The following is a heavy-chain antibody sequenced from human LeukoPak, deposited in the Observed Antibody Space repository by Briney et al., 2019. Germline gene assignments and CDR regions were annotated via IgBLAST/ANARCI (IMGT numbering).Heavy chain of an antibody. V-gene: IGHV3-23*01. Sequence: GGSLRLSCAASGFTFSSYVMSWGRQAPGKGLEWVSTINKNGGETYYADSVKGRFTISRDNSRNTLYLQMNSLRAEDTAVYYCARSVPDYTRFDYWGQGALVTVSP. J-gene: IGHJ4*02. CDR2: INKNGGET. D-gene: IGHD4-11*01. CDR1: GFTFSSYV. CDR3: ARSVPDYTRFDY.